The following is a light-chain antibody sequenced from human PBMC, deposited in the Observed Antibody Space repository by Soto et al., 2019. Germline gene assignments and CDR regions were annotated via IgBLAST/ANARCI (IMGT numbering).Light chain of an antibody. V-gene: IGKV1-33*01. J-gene: IGKJ2*01. CDR3: QQYDNLVLST. CDR2: DAS. CDR1: QDISNY. Sequence: DIQMTQSPSSLSSSVGDRVTITCQASQDISNYLNWYQQKPGKAPKLLIYDASNLETGGPSRFSGSGSVTDLAVTSSSCQPEDIVIYECQQYDNLVLSTFGQGTKREIK.